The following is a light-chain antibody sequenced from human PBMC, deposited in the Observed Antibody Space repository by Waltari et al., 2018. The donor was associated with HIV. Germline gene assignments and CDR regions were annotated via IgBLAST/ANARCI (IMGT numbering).Light chain of an antibody. CDR1: SSDVGGYNY. CDR3: SSYTGSSTVV. V-gene: IGLV2-14*01. Sequence: QSALTQPASVSGSPGQSITISCTGTSSDVGGYNYVSWYQQHPGKAPKLMIYEVSNRPSGVSSRFSGSKSGNTASLTISGLQAEDEADYYCSSYTGSSTVVFGGGTKLTVL. CDR2: EVS. J-gene: IGLJ2*01.